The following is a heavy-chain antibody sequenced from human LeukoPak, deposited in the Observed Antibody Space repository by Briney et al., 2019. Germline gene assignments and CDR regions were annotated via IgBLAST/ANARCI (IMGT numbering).Heavy chain of an antibody. Sequence: PGGSLRLSRAASGFTFSSYAMSWIRQAPGKGLEWVSYISSSSSYTNYADSVKGRFTISRDNAKNSLYLQMNSLRAEDTAVYYCARVLRYSYGYVDYWGQGTLVTVSS. CDR2: ISSSSSYT. CDR1: GFTFSSYA. CDR3: ARVLRYSYGYVDY. V-gene: IGHV3-11*06. J-gene: IGHJ4*02. D-gene: IGHD5-18*01.